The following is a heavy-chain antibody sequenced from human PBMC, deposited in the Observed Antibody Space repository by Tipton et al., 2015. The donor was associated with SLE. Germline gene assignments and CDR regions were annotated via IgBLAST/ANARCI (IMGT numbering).Heavy chain of an antibody. CDR1: GYTFTSYY. D-gene: IGHD6-19*01. CDR3: ARGLLGSGWYGDSFDI. V-gene: IGHV1-46*01. Sequence: QLVQSGAEVKKPGASVKVSCKASGYTFTSYYMHWVRQAPGQGLEWMGIINPSGGSTSYAQKFQGRVTMTRDTSTSTVYMELSSLRSEDTAVYYCARGLLGSGWYGDSFDIWGQGTMVTVSS. CDR2: INPSGGST. J-gene: IGHJ3*02.